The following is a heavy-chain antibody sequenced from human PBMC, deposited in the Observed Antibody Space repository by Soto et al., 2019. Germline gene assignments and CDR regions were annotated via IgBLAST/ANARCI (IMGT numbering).Heavy chain of an antibody. CDR1: GCTFRSYA. Sequence: GSLPRSGPVSGCTFRSYAMHWVRQAPGKGLEYVSAITSNGGSTYYADSVKGRFTISRDNSKNTLYLQMSSLRAEDTAVYYCVKDREIVEVTPAYYFDYWGQGTLVTVYS. CDR2: ITSNGGST. CDR3: VKDREIVEVTPAYYFDY. D-gene: IGHD2-21*02. J-gene: IGHJ4*02. V-gene: IGHV3-64D*06.